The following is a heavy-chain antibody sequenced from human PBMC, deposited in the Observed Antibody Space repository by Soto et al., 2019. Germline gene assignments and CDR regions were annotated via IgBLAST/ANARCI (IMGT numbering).Heavy chain of an antibody. Sequence: SETLSLTCTVSGGSISSYYWSWIRQPPGKGLEWIGYIYYSGSTNYNPSLKSRVTISVDTSKNQFSLKLSSVTAADTAVYYCAREWNDVFHHFDYSGQGNLVTVSS. D-gene: IGHD1-1*01. CDR1: GGSISSYY. J-gene: IGHJ4*02. CDR2: IYYSGST. CDR3: AREWNDVFHHFDY. V-gene: IGHV4-59*01.